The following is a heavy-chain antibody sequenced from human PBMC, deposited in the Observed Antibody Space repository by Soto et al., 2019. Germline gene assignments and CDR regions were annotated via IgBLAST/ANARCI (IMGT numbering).Heavy chain of an antibody. Sequence: GGSLRLSCAASGFTFSSYAMSWVRQAPGKGLEWVSAISGSGGSTYYADSVKGRFTISRDNSKNTLFLQMNSLRAEDTTVYYCAKSGVPGYGAFDIWGQGTMVTVS. CDR1: GFTFSSYA. D-gene: IGHD2-2*01. CDR3: AKSGVPGYGAFDI. V-gene: IGHV3-23*01. CDR2: ISGSGGST. J-gene: IGHJ3*02.